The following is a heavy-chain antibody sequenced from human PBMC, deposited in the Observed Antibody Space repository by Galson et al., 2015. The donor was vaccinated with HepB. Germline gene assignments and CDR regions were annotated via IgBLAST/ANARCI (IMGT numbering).Heavy chain of an antibody. Sequence: TLSLTCTVSGGSIRNYYWSWIRQPPGKGLEWIGYIYYSGNTNYSPSLKSRVTISVDTSKNQISLKLSSVTAADTATYYCARSIYGDHVDWFDPWGQGTLVTVSS. CDR3: ARSIYGDHVDWFDP. CDR1: GGSIRNYY. D-gene: IGHD4-17*01. J-gene: IGHJ5*02. V-gene: IGHV4-59*01. CDR2: IYYSGNT.